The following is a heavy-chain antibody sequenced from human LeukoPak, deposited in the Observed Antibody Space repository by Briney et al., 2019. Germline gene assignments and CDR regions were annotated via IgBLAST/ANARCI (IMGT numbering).Heavy chain of an antibody. V-gene: IGHV3-23*01. Sequence: GGSLRHSCAASGFTFSSYAMNWVRQAPGKGLEWVSAISGSGGSTYYADSVKGRFTISRDNSKNTLYLQMNSLRAEDTAIYYCAKMGGSIAARPNYFDYWGQGTLVTVSS. CDR1: GFTFSSYA. CDR3: AKMGGSIAARPNYFDY. J-gene: IGHJ4*02. D-gene: IGHD6-6*01. CDR2: ISGSGGST.